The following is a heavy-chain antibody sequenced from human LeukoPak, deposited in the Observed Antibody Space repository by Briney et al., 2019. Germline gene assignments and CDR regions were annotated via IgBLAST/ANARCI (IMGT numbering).Heavy chain of an antibody. CDR1: GGSISSYY. J-gene: IGHJ6*02. CDR3: ASTSGYYDYYYGMDV. D-gene: IGHD3-3*01. CDR2: IYYSGST. V-gene: IGHV4-59*01. Sequence: SETLSLTCTVSGGSISSYYWSWIRQPPGKGLEWIGYIYYSGSTNYNSSLKSRVTISVDTSKNQFSLKLSFVTAADTAVYYCASTSGYYDYYYGMDVWGQGTTVTVSS.